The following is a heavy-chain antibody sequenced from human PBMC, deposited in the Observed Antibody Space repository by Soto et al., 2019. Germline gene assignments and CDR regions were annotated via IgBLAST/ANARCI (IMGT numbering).Heavy chain of an antibody. D-gene: IGHD5-18*01. J-gene: IGHJ5*02. V-gene: IGHV1-69*13. CDR1: GGTFSSYA. CDR2: IIPIFGTA. Sequence: SVKVSCKASGGTFSSYAISWVRQAPGQGLEWMGGIIPIFGTANYAQKFQGRVTITADESTSTAYMELSSLRSEDTAVYYCARGEAAMVQTQTWGQGTLVSVSS. CDR3: ARGEAAMVQTQT.